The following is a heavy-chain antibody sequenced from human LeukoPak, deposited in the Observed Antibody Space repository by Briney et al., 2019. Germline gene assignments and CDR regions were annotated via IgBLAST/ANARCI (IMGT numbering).Heavy chain of an antibody. V-gene: IGHV4-59*08. J-gene: IGHJ6*02. CDR1: RGSISGYY. CDR2: IFHSGST. D-gene: IGHD2-2*01. Sequence: PSETLSLTCTVSRGSISGYYWSWIRQPPRKGLEWIGYIFHSGSTSYNLSLKSRITMSVDTSKNQFSLKLASVTAADTAVYYCAGRVTGYCSSTSCYYYYGMDVWGQGTTVTVSS. CDR3: AGRVTGYCSSTSCYYYYGMDV.